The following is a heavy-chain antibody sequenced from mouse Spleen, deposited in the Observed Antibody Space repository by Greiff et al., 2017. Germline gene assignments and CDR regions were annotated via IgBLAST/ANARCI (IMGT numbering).Heavy chain of an antibody. CDR3: ARSCIYYGDSYYAMDY. J-gene: IGHJ4*01. Sequence: QVQLQQSGAELARPGASVKLSCKASGYTFTSYGISWVKQRPGQGLEWIGEIYPRSGNTYYNEKFKGKATLTADKSSSTAYMELRSLTSEDSAVYFCARSCIYYGDSYYAMDYWGQGTSVTVSS. CDR2: IYPRSGNT. V-gene: IGHV1-81*01. D-gene: IGHD2-13*01. CDR1: GYTFTSYG.